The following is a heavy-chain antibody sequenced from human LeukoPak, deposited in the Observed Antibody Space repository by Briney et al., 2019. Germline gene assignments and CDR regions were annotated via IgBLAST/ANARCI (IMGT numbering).Heavy chain of an antibody. CDR1: GGSFISGIYY. CDR3: ARLLPIAAAGGHYFDY. D-gene: IGHD6-13*01. J-gene: IGHJ4*02. V-gene: IGHV4-39*01. Sequence: SETLSLTCNVSGGSFISGIYYWGWVRQPPGKGLEWIASIYYRGSTYYNQSLKNRVTISVDTSKKQFSLKVTSVTAADTAVYYCARLLPIAAAGGHYFDYWGQGTLVTVSS. CDR2: IYYRGST.